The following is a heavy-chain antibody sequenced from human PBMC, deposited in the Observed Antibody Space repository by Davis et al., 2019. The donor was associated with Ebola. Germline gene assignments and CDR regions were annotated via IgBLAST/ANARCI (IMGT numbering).Heavy chain of an antibody. J-gene: IGHJ3*02. CDR2: IYHSGST. D-gene: IGHD6-13*01. Sequence: MPGGSLRLSCAVSGGSISSSNWWSWVRQPPGKGLEWIGEIYHSGSTNYNPSLKSRVTISVDKSKNQFSLKLSSVTAADTAVYYCARIAAAAELDAFDIWGQGTMVTVSS. CDR3: ARIAAAAELDAFDI. CDR1: GGSISSSNW. V-gene: IGHV4-4*02.